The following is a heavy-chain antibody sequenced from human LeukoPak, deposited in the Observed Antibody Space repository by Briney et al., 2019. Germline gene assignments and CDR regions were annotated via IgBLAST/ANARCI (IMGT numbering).Heavy chain of an antibody. J-gene: IGHJ5*02. CDR3: ARGGEGDDSSGYYSSFDP. CDR2: ISDSGNS. CDR1: GGSISSRSYY. V-gene: IGHV4-39*01. Sequence: PSETLSLTCTVSGGSISSRSYYWGWIRQPPGKGLVWIGKISDSGNSYYSPSLRSRVTISIDTSKNQFSLKLSSVTATDTAVYYCARGGEGDDSSGYYSSFDPWGQGTLVTVSS. D-gene: IGHD3-22*01.